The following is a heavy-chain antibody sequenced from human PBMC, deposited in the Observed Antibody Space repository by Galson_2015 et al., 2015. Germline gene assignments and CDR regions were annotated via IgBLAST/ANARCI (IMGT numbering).Heavy chain of an antibody. Sequence: SLRLSCAASGFTFRSYSMNWVRQAPGKGLEWVSSISSSSSYIYYADSVKGRFTISRDNAKNSLYLQMNSLRAEDTAVYYCARSPPPLENFDYWGQGTLVTVSS. J-gene: IGHJ4*02. CDR1: GFTFRSYS. V-gene: IGHV3-21*01. CDR2: ISSSSSYI. CDR3: ARSPPPLENFDY.